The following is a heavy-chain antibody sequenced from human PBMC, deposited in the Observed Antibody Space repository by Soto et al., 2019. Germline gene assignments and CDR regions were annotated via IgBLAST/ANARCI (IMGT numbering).Heavy chain of an antibody. D-gene: IGHD5-12*01. CDR3: ARATPIVAIGRPFDY. CDR2: INHSGST. Sequence: PSETLSLTCAVYGGSFSGYSWNWIRQPPGKGLEWIGEINHSGSTNYNPSLKSRVTISLETSKNQFSLRLTSLTAADTAVYFCARATPIVAIGRPFDYWGQGILVTVYS. CDR1: GGSFSGYS. V-gene: IGHV4-34*01. J-gene: IGHJ4*02.